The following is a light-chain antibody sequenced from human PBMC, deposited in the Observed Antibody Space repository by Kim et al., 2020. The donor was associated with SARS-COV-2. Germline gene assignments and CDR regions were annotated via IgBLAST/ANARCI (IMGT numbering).Light chain of an antibody. J-gene: IGLJ1*01. Sequence: QSITISCTGTSSDVGSYNYVSWYQQHPGKAPKLMIYAVSNRPSGVSYRFSGSKSGNTASLTISGLQAEDEADYYCSSYTRSSTNYVFGTGTKVTVL. CDR1: SSDVGSYNY. CDR2: AVS. V-gene: IGLV2-14*03. CDR3: SSYTRSSTNYV.